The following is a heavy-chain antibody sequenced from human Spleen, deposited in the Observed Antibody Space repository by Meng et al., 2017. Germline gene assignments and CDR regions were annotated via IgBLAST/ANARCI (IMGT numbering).Heavy chain of an antibody. CDR2: LNPNTGAT. CDR1: GYTFSDYY. J-gene: IGHJ4*02. Sequence: QVQLVQSGAEVKKPGASGKVSCKASGYTFSDYYLHWVRQAPGQGLEWMGWLNPNTGATSYAQRFQGWVTMTRDTSISTVYMEVTGLKSDDTAMYYCARAALCGSGCYYYFDYWGQGTLVTVSS. CDR3: ARAALCGSGCYYYFDY. D-gene: IGHD2-21*02. V-gene: IGHV1-2*04.